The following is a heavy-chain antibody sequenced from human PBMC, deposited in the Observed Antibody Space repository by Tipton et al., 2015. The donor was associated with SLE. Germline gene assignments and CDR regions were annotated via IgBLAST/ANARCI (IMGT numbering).Heavy chain of an antibody. CDR3: VKKGDWGPDS. Sequence: SLRLSCAASGFTVSTNYMSWVRQAPGKGLESVSLIYGGGTTYYADSVRGRFTISRDNSKSSLYLQMNDLRVDDTALYYCVKKGDWGPDSWGLGVLVDVSS. V-gene: IGHV3-66*01. D-gene: IGHD7-27*01. J-gene: IGHJ4*02. CDR2: IYGGGTT. CDR1: GFTVSTNY.